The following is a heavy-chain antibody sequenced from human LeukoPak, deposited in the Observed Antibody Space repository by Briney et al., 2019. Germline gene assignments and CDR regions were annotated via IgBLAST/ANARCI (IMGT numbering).Heavy chain of an antibody. CDR2: IYSSGST. CDR3: ATPATMRAPPNYFQH. V-gene: IGHV3-53*01. CDR1: GFTVSNNF. Sequence: TGGSLRLSCAASGFTVSNNFMGWVRQAPGKGLDWVSIIYSSGSTYYADSVKGRFTISRDNHKNTVFLQMSSLRADDTAVYYCATPATMRAPPNYFQHWGQGTLVTVSS. D-gene: IGHD2-2*01. J-gene: IGHJ1*01.